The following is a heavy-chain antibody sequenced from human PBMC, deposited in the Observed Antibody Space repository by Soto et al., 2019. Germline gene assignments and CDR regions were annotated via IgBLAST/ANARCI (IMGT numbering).Heavy chain of an antibody. D-gene: IGHD3-22*01. CDR3: ARAYYYDRSGYSFDF. Sequence: GGSLRLSCAVSGFIFSNNYMSWVRQAPGKGLEWVSVFYSDGSTYYADYVKGRFTISRDNSKNTLYLQMNNLRAEDAAVYYCARAYYYDRSGYSFDFWGQGTMVTVYS. J-gene: IGHJ4*02. CDR2: FYSDGST. V-gene: IGHV3-53*01. CDR1: GFIFSNNY.